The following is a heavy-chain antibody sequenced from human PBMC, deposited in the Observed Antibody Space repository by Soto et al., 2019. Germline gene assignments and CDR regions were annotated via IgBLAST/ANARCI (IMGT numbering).Heavy chain of an antibody. D-gene: IGHD3-10*01. CDR3: ARVKWFGESGFDY. CDR1: GGSISSYY. J-gene: IGHJ4*02. Sequence: PSETLSLTCTVSGGSISSYYWSWIRQSPGKGLEWIGYIYYTGYTNYNPSLKSRVTISVDTSKNQFSLNVSSVTAADTAVYYCARVKWFGESGFDYWGQGTLVT. CDR2: IYYTGYT. V-gene: IGHV4-59*01.